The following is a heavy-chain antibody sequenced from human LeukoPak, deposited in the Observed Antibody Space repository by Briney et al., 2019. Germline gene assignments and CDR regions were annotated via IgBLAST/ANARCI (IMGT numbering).Heavy chain of an antibody. V-gene: IGHV3-30*18. CDR3: AKAGLRYFDWLSLDY. CDR2: ISYDGSNK. CDR1: GFTFSSYG. D-gene: IGHD3-9*01. J-gene: IGHJ4*02. Sequence: GGSLRLSCAASGFTFSSYGMHWVRQAPGKGLEWVAVISYDGSNKYYADSVKGRFTISRDNSKNTLYLQMNSLRAEDTAVYYCAKAGLRYFDWLSLDYWGQGTLVTVSS.